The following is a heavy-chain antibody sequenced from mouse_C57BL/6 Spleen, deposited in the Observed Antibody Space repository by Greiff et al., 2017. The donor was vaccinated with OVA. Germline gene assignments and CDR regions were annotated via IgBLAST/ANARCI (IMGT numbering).Heavy chain of an antibody. Sequence: DVHLVESGGGLVKPGGSLKLSCAASGFTFSSYAMSWVRQTPEKRLEWVATISDGGSYTYYPDNVKGRFTISRDNAKNNLYLQMSHLKSEDTAMYYCARLYYDYDGGFAYWGQGTLVTVSA. D-gene: IGHD2-4*01. V-gene: IGHV5-4*01. J-gene: IGHJ3*01. CDR2: ISDGGSYT. CDR3: ARLYYDYDGGFAY. CDR1: GFTFSSYA.